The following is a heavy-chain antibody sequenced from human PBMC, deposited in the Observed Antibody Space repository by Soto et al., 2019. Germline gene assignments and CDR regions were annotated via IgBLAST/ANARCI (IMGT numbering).Heavy chain of an antibody. CDR3: ARLMTAPSGMTTYEY. D-gene: IGHD3-16*01. V-gene: IGHV4-39*01. Sequence: QLQLQESGPGLVKPSETLSLTCTVSGGSISSSSYYWGWIRQPPGKGLEWIGSIYYSGSTYYNPSLKSRVTISVDTSKNQFSMKLSSVTAADTAVYYCARLMTAPSGMTTYEYWGQGTLVTVSS. J-gene: IGHJ4*02. CDR1: GGSISSSSYY. CDR2: IYYSGST.